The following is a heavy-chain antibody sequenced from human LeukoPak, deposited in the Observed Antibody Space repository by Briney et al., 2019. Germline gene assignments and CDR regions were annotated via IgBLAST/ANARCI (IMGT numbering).Heavy chain of an antibody. CDR2: IYHSGST. Sequence: PSETLSLTCSISGHSISSGYYWGWIRQPPGKGLEWIGSIYHSGSTYYNPSLKSRVTISVDTSKNQFSLKLTSVTAADTAVYYCARAGYYASGSPSGLYWGQGTLVTVSS. CDR1: GHSISSGYY. V-gene: IGHV4-38-2*02. D-gene: IGHD3-10*01. J-gene: IGHJ4*02. CDR3: ARAGYYASGSPSGLY.